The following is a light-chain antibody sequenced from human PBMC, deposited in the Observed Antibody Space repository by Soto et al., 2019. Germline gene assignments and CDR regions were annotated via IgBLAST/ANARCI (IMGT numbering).Light chain of an antibody. Sequence: QSALTQPRSVSGSPGQAVTISCTGTSSDVGGYNYVSWYQQHPDKAPKVMIYDVNKRPSGVPDRFSGSKSGNTASLTISGLEADAEADCYSCSYGGTYYVFGTGTKLTVL. CDR1: SSDVGGYNY. CDR2: DVN. CDR3: CSYGGTYYV. V-gene: IGLV2-11*01. J-gene: IGLJ1*01.